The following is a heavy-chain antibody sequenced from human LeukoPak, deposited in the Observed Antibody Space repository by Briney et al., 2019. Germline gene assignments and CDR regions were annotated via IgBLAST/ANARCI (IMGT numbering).Heavy chain of an antibody. Sequence: ASVKVSCKASGYTFTGYYMHWVRQAPGQGLEWMGRINPNSGGTNYAQKFQGRVTMTRDTAISTAYMELSRLRSDDTAVYYCGIAGVVTTIDYWGQGTLVTVSS. V-gene: IGHV1-2*06. D-gene: IGHD3-3*01. CDR3: GIAGVVTTIDY. CDR2: INPNSGGT. J-gene: IGHJ4*02. CDR1: GYTFTGYY.